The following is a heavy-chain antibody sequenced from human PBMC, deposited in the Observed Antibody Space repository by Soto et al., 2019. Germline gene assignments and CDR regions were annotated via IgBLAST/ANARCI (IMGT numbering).Heavy chain of an antibody. CDR3: AKMSRENYYYPVFS. CDR2: ISSSGNTI. J-gene: IGHJ4*02. Sequence: QVQLVESGGGLVKTSGSLRIACAASGFTFSDYYMSWVRQAPGKGLEWVSYISSSGNTIYYADAVKGQFTISRDNAKNSVYLQMNSLRAEDTALYFCAKMSRENYYYPVFSWGQGTLVTVSS. V-gene: IGHV3-11*01. CDR1: GFTFSDYY. D-gene: IGHD3-22*01.